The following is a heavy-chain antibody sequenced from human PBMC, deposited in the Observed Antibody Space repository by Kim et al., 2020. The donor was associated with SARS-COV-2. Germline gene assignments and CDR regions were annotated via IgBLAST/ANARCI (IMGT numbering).Heavy chain of an antibody. D-gene: IGHD3-10*01. CDR1: GGSVSSGTYY. J-gene: IGHJ2*01. V-gene: IGHV4-61*01. Sequence: SETLSLTCAVSGGSVSSGTYYWSWIRQPPGKGLEWIGLISNTGSTNYNPSLKSRVTISVDTSKNQLSLKLTSVTAADTAVYYCTGGSGWLTDVWGRGTLV. CDR2: ISNTGST. CDR3: TGGSGWLTDV.